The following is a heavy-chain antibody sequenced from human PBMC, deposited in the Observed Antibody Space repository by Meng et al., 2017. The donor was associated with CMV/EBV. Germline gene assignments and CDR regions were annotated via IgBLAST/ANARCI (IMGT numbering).Heavy chain of an antibody. CDR1: GVSISGSSYY. Sequence: QLQLQWSGPGLAQPSATLSLPCTVSGVSISGSSYYWGWIRQPPGKGLEWIGSIYYSGSTYYNPSLKSRVTISVDTSKNQFSLKLSSVTAADTAVYYCARYYYDSSGYFDYWGQGTLVTVSS. D-gene: IGHD3-22*01. V-gene: IGHV4-39*07. CDR2: IYYSGST. J-gene: IGHJ4*02. CDR3: ARYYYDSSGYFDY.